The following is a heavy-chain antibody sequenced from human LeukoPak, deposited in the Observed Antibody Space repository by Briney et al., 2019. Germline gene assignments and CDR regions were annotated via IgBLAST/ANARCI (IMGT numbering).Heavy chain of an antibody. CDR3: ARDIAAAGLFFDY. CDR2: MKYDGSEK. V-gene: IGHV3-7*01. CDR1: GFTFSSYW. J-gene: IGHJ4*02. D-gene: IGHD6-13*01. Sequence: PGGSLRLSCAASGFTFSSYWMSWVRQAPGKGLEWVANMKYDGSEKDYVDSVKGRFTISRDNAKNSLYLQMNSLRAVDTAVYYCARDIAAAGLFFDYWGQGTLVTVSS.